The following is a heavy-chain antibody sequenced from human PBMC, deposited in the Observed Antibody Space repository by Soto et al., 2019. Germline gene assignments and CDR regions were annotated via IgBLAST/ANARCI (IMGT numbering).Heavy chain of an antibody. CDR1: GGSISSYY. CDR3: ASLLGYCSGGSCRSYFQH. J-gene: IGHJ1*01. CDR2: IYYRGST. D-gene: IGHD2-15*01. Sequence: SETLSLTCTVSGGSISSYYWSWIRQPPGKGLEWIGYIYYRGSTNYNPSLKSRVTISVDTSKNQFSLKLSSVTAADTAVYYCASLLGYCSGGSCRSYFQHWGQGTLVTVSS. V-gene: IGHV4-59*01.